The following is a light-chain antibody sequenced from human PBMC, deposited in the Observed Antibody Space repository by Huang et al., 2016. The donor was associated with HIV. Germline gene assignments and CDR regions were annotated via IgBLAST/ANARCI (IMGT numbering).Light chain of an antibody. V-gene: IGKV1-27*01. J-gene: IGKJ1*01. CDR3: QKYDSAPRT. CDR2: GAS. Sequence: DIQMTQSPPSLSAFVGERVTITCRARQAISHYLAWYQLTPGKVPKLLIYGASTLQLGGPSRFSGSGSGTEFTLTISRLQPVDVAVYFCQKYDSAPRTFGQGTRVEIK. CDR1: QAISHY.